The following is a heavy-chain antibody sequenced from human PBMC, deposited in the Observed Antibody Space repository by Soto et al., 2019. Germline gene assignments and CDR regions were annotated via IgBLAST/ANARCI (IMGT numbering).Heavy chain of an antibody. Sequence: QVQLVQSGAEVKKPGSSVKVSCKASGGTFSSYAISWVLQAPGQGLEWMGGIIPIFGTANYAQKFQGRVTITADESTSTAYMELSSLRSEDTAVYYCASSAYSSSWEYYYGMDVWGQGTTVTVAS. CDR1: GGTFSSYA. J-gene: IGHJ6*02. V-gene: IGHV1-69*01. CDR2: IIPIFGTA. CDR3: ASSAYSSSWEYYYGMDV. D-gene: IGHD6-13*01.